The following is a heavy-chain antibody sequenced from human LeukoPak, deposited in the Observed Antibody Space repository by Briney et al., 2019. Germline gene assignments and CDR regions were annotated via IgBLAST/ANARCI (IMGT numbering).Heavy chain of an antibody. J-gene: IGHJ4*02. D-gene: IGHD5-18*01. V-gene: IGHV4-39*01. CDR3: ARHLRRGYSYAWGYFDY. CDR2: IYYSGST. CDR1: GGPIRGSSSY. Sequence: SETLSLTCAVSGGPIRGSSSYWGWIRQPPGKGLQWIGSIYYSGSTYYNPSLKSRVTISVDTSKNQFSLKLSSVTAADTAVYYCARHLRRGYSYAWGYFDYWGQGTLVTVSS.